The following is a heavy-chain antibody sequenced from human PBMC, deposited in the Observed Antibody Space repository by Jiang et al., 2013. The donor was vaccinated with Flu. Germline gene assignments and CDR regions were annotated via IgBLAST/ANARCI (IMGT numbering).Heavy chain of an antibody. J-gene: IGHJ4*02. Sequence: VLLKPSETLSLTCAVSGYSISSNYYWGWIRQPPGKGLEWIGSAHQGGTTYYNPSLKNRVTMSVDTSTNHFSLKVISVTATDTAVYYCARRPLGYYYFDYWGQGTLV. CDR1: GYSISSNYY. D-gene: IGHD6-25*01. CDR3: ARRPLGYYYFDY. V-gene: IGHV4-38-2*01. CDR2: AHQGGTT.